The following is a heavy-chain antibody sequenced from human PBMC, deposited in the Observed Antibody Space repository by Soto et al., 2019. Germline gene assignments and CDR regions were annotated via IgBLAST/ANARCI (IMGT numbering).Heavy chain of an antibody. CDR2: IYYSGTT. Sequence: VTRSRTGASSGRARSRYHWSLSRQPTGKGLEWIGHIYYSGTTNYNPALKSRITMSVDTSKNQFSLKLSCVTAADPAVYSCARAGETGGTWFDPWGQGTLVTVSS. CDR1: GRARSRYH. CDR3: ARAGETGGTWFDP. J-gene: IGHJ5*02. D-gene: IGHD1-1*01. V-gene: IGHV4-59*01.